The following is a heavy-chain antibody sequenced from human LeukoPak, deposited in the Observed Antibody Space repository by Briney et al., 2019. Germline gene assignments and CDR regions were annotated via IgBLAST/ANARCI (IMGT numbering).Heavy chain of an antibody. CDR3: AKDEAYCTNAVCPLDY. V-gene: IGHV3-30*02. CDR2: IRYDGSNK. CDR1: GFTFSSYC. J-gene: IGHJ4*02. D-gene: IGHD2-8*01. Sequence: GSLRLSCVASGFTFSSYCMQWVRQAPGKGLEWVAFIRYDGSNKYYADSVKGRFTISRDNSRNTLYLQMNSLRAEDTAVYYCAKDEAYCTNAVCPLDYWGQGTLVTVSS.